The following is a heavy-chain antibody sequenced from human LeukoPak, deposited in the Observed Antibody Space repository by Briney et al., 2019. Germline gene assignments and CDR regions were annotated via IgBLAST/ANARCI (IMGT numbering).Heavy chain of an antibody. D-gene: IGHD6-19*01. J-gene: IGHJ4*02. CDR3: AKDVYSSGRSIFDY. V-gene: IGHV3-30*02. CDR1: GFTFSSYG. Sequence: GGSLRLSCAASGFTFSSYGMHWVRQAPGKGLEWVAFIRYDGSNKYYADSVKGRFTISRDNSKNTLYLQMNSLRAEDTAVYYCAKDVYSSGRSIFDYWGQGTLVTVSS. CDR2: IRYDGSNK.